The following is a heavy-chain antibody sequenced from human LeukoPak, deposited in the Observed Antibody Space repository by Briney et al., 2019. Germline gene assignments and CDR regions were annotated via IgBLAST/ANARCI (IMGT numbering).Heavy chain of an antibody. CDR1: GGSIISSSYY. V-gene: IGHV4-39*07. CDR2: IYYSGTT. D-gene: IGHD5-18*01. J-gene: IGHJ5*02. Sequence: SETLSLTCTVSGGSIISSSYYWGWIRQPPGKGLEWIGSIYYSGTTHYSPSLESRVTISVDTSKNQFSLKLASVTAADTAIYYCAKGAGGFSYYNWFDPWGQGTLVTVSS. CDR3: AKGAGGFSYYNWFDP.